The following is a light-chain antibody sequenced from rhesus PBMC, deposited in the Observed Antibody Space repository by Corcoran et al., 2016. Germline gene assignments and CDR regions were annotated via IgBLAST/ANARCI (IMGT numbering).Light chain of an antibody. V-gene: IGKV1-44*03. Sequence: DIQMTQSPSSLSASVGDRVTITFRASQTISSYLAWYQQKPGKVPKLLIYAASTLQSGVPSRFSGSGSGTDFTLTSSSLQPEDFATYYCQQHNSHPRTFGQGTKVEIK. CDR2: AAS. CDR1: QTISSY. CDR3: QQHNSHPRT. J-gene: IGKJ1*01.